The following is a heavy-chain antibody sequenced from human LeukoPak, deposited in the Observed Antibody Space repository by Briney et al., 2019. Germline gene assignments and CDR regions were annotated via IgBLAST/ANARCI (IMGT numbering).Heavy chain of an antibody. Sequence: PGGSLRLSCAASGFTFSSYAMSWVRQAPGKGLEWVSAISGSGGSTYYADSVKGRFTISRDNSKNTLYLQMNSLRAEDTAVYYCAKEGSGWYPGEKSFDYWDQGTLVTVSS. D-gene: IGHD6-19*01. J-gene: IGHJ4*02. V-gene: IGHV3-23*01. CDR3: AKEGSGWYPGEKSFDY. CDR2: ISGSGGST. CDR1: GFTFSSYA.